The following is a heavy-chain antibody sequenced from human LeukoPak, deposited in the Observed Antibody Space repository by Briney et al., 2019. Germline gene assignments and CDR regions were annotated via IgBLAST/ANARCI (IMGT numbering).Heavy chain of an antibody. CDR2: INPNSGGT. D-gene: IGHD5-12*01. CDR1: VYTFTGYY. Sequence: ASVKVSCKCSVYTFTGYYMHWVRQPTGQGLEWVGWINPNSGGTNYAQKLQGRVTMTRDTSSSTDYMELSRLRYDDTAVYYCASSLTVTASVATENYFDYWGQGTLVTVPS. CDR3: ASSLTVTASVATENYFDY. V-gene: IGHV1-2*02. J-gene: IGHJ4*02.